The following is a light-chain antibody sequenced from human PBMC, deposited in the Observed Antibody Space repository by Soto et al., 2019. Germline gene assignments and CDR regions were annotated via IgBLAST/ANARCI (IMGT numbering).Light chain of an antibody. J-gene: IGKJ4*01. CDR1: QDISSY. V-gene: IGKV1-8*01. CDR3: QQYHTYPPLT. Sequence: AIRMTQSPSSFSASTGDRVTITCRASQDISSYLAWYQQKPGKAPKVLIYAASTLQSGVPSRFSGSGSGTDLTLTVSGLQSEDFATYYCQQYHTYPPLTFGVGTKVEIK. CDR2: AAS.